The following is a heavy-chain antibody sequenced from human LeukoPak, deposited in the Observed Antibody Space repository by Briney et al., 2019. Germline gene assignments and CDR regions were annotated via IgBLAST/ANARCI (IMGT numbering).Heavy chain of an antibody. Sequence: SETLSLTCTVSGGSISSFYWNWIRQPPGKGLEWIAYIYHSGDTRYNPSLKSRVTVSVDTSKSQFSLKLSSVTAADTTVYYCARGGYSGSDWTTWGQGTRVTVSS. CDR3: ARGGYSGSDWTT. CDR1: GGSISSFY. D-gene: IGHD5-12*01. V-gene: IGHV4-59*01. J-gene: IGHJ5*02. CDR2: IYHSGDT.